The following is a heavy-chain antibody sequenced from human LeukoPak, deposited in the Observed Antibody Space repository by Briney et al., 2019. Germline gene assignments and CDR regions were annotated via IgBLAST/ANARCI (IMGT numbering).Heavy chain of an antibody. Sequence: ASVKVSCKASGYTFTSYGISWVRQAPGQGLEWMGWISAYNGNTNYAQKLQGRVTMTTDTSTSTAYMELRSLRSDDTAVYYCARETGDGSGFADRWPDYWGQGTLVTVSS. D-gene: IGHD3-22*01. CDR2: ISAYNGNT. CDR3: ARETGDGSGFADRWPDY. J-gene: IGHJ4*02. V-gene: IGHV1-18*01. CDR1: GYTFTSYG.